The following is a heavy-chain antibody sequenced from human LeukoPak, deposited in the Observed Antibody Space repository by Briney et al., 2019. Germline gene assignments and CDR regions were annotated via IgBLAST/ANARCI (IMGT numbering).Heavy chain of an antibody. CDR2: ISGSGGGR. CDR3: AKAVDASGIYYYFYMDV. Sequence: PGGSLRLSCAASGFTFSNFAMTWVRQAPGKGLEWVSGISGSGGGRYYADSVKGRFTISRDNSKNTLYLQMNNLRAEDTAVYYCAKAVDASGIYYYFYMDVWGKGTTVTVSS. D-gene: IGHD3-16*01. J-gene: IGHJ6*03. CDR1: GFTFSNFA. V-gene: IGHV3-23*01.